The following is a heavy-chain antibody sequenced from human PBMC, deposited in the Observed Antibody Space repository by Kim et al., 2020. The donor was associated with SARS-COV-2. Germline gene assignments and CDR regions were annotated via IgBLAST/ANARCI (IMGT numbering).Heavy chain of an antibody. D-gene: IGHD4-17*01. CDR3: ARDNYGDYVRRLDY. V-gene: IGHV1-46*01. Sequence: QKSQGRVTMTRDTSTSTVYMELSSLRSEDTAVYYCARDNYGDYVRRLDYWGQGTLVTVSS. J-gene: IGHJ4*02.